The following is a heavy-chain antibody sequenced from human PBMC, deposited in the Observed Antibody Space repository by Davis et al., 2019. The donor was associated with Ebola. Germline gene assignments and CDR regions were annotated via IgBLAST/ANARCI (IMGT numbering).Heavy chain of an antibody. D-gene: IGHD4-17*01. CDR2: FGTAGDT. CDR1: GFTSRTYD. V-gene: IGHV3-13*01. CDR3: ARAQFGDVVLDY. J-gene: IGHJ4*02. Sequence: PAGSLRLSCAASGFTSRTYDMHWVRHTTGKGLEWVSVFGTAGDTYYRGSVKGRFTISRENARNSLYLQMNSLTAGDTAVYYCARAQFGDVVLDYWGQGTVVTVSS.